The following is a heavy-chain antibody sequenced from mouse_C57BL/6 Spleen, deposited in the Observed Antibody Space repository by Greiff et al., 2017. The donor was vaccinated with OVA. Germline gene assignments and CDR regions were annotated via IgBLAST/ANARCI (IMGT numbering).Heavy chain of an antibody. CDR1: GFTFSSYT. V-gene: IGHV5-9*01. Sequence: EVHLVESGGGLVKPGGSLKLSCAASGFTFSSYTMSWVRQTPEKRLEWVATISGGGGNTYYPDSVKGRFTISRDNAKNTLYLQMSSLRSEDTALYYCAREDDGYFDYWGQGTTLTVSS. CDR3: AREDDGYFDY. J-gene: IGHJ2*01. D-gene: IGHD2-3*01. CDR2: ISGGGGNT.